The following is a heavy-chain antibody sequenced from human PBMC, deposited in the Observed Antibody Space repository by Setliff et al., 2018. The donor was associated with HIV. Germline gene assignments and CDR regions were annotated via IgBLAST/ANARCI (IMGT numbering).Heavy chain of an antibody. Sequence: TLSLTCSVSGGSISNFYWSWIRQPPGKGPEWVGHIYSTGDTNYNPSLKSRVTLSADTSKNQLSLSLTSVTAADTAVYYCARRAANGLFDYWGQGTLVTVSS. CDR2: IYSTGDT. CDR1: GGSISNFY. J-gene: IGHJ4*02. CDR3: ARRAANGLFDY. D-gene: IGHD2-15*01. V-gene: IGHV4-4*07.